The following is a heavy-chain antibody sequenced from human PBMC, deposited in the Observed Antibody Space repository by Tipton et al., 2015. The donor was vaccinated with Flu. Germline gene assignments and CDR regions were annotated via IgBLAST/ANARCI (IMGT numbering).Heavy chain of an antibody. J-gene: IGHJ3*02. CDR2: IYYSGST. D-gene: IGHD3-22*01. CDR1: GGSISSYY. CDR3: ARDATYDSSGYATDDAFDI. V-gene: IGHV4-59*01. Sequence: LRLSCTVSGGSISSYYWSWIRQPPGKGLEWIGYIYYSGSTNYNPSLKSRVTISVDTSKNQFSLKLSSVTAADTAVYYCARDATYDSSGYATDDAFDIWGQGTMVTVSS.